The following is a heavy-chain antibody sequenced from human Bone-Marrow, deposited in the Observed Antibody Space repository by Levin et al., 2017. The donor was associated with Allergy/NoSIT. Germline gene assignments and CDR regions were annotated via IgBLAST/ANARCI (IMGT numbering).Heavy chain of an antibody. CDR2: VYFDGSKE. D-gene: IGHD7-27*01. V-gene: IGHV3-30*12. CDR3: ARDPVTGDPTKFDY. J-gene: IGHJ4*02. Sequence: PGESLKISCAASGFTFSLYGMHWVRQAPGQGLQWVAFVYFDGSKENYADSVKGRFTISRDQSKKTLYLQMNRLRADDSAVYYCARDPVTGDPTKFDYWGQGTLVTVTS. CDR1: GFTFSLYG.